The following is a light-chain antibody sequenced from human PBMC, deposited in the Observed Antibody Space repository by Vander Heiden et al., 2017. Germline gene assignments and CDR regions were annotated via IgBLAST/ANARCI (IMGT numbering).Light chain of an antibody. J-gene: IGKJ2*01. V-gene: IGKV3-15*01. CDR3: QQYNNWPPKYT. CDR2: GAS. CDR1: KSGSSN. Sequence: EIVMTQSPATLSVSPGERATLPCRGSKSGSSNLAWYQQKPGQAPRLLIYGASTRATGIPARCSGSGSGTEFTLTISSLQSEDFAVDYCQQYNNWPPKYTFGQGTKLEIK.